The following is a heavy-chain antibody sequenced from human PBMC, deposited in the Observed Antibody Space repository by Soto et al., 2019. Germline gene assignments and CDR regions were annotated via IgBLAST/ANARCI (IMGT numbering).Heavy chain of an antibody. CDR1: GFTFSSYG. D-gene: IGHD6-19*01. CDR2: ISYDGSNK. V-gene: IGHV3-30*18. J-gene: IGHJ6*02. CDR3: AKDAYSSGWYAGGGYYYYGMDV. Sequence: QVQLVESGGGVVQPGRSLRLSCAASGFTFSSYGMHWVRQAPGKGLEWVAVISYDGSNKYYADSVKGRFTISRDNSKNTLYLQMNSLRAEDTAVYYCAKDAYSSGWYAGGGYYYYGMDVWGQGTTVTGSS.